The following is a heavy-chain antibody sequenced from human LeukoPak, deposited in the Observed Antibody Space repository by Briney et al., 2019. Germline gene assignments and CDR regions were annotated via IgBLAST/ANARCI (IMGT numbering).Heavy chain of an antibody. CDR3: ARDLSGYYGAGFDP. Sequence: SETLSLTCTVSGDSLSSYHWNWIRQPPGKGLEWIGYIYYSGTTNQNPSLNYNPSLKSRVTISVDTSKNQFSLKLSSVTAADTAVYYCARDLSGYYGAGFDPWGQGTLVTVSS. V-gene: IGHV4-59*01. CDR1: GDSLSSYH. D-gene: IGHD3-10*01. CDR2: IYYSGTTNQNPSL. J-gene: IGHJ5*02.